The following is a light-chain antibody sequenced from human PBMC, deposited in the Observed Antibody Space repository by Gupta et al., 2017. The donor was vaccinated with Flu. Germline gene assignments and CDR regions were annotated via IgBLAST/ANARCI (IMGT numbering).Light chain of an antibody. CDR2: GAS. CDR1: QSVRSSY. CDR3: QQYGSSPLT. J-gene: IGKJ4*01. V-gene: IGKV3-20*01. Sequence: EIVLTQSPGTLSLSPGERATLSCRASQSVRSSYLAWYQQKPGQAPRLLIYGASSRATGIPDRFSGSGSGTDFTLTISRLEPEDFAVYYCQQYGSSPLTFGAGTKVEIK.